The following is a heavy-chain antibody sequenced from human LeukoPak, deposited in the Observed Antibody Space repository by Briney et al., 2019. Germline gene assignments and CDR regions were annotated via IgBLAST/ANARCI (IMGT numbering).Heavy chain of an antibody. CDR3: ARRSYYYDSSGYYFPFDY. Sequence: SETLSLTCTVSGGSISSGDYYWSWIRQPPGKGLEWIGYIYYSGSTYYNPSLKSRVTISVDTSKNQFSLKLSSVTAADTAVYYCARRSYYYDSSGYYFPFDYWGQGTLVTVSS. CDR2: IYYSGST. J-gene: IGHJ4*02. D-gene: IGHD3-22*01. CDR1: GGSISSGDYY. V-gene: IGHV4-30-4*01.